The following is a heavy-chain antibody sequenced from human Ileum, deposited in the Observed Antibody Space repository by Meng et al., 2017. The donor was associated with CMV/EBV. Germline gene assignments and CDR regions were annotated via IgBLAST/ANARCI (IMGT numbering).Heavy chain of an antibody. CDR2: INPTRGGT. CDR3: ARAVVPAATGGAY. V-gene: IGHV1-2*02. D-gene: IGHD2-2*01. Sequence: CTASASTFTGSYLHWVRQAPGQGLEWMGWINPTRGGTNYAQKFPGRVTMTRDTSISTAYMELSRLRSDDTAVYYCARAVVPAATGGAYWGQGSLVTVSS. J-gene: IGHJ4*02. CDR1: ASTFTGSY.